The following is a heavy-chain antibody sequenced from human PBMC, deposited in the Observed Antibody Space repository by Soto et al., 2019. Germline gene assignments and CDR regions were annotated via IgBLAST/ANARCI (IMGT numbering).Heavy chain of an antibody. J-gene: IGHJ6*03. Sequence: SETLSLTCTVSGGSISSGGYYWSWIRQHPGKGLEWIGYIYYSGSTYYNPSLKSRVTISVDTSKNQFSLKLSSVTAADTAVYYCARDDRRAARPSYYYYMDVWGKGTTVTVSS. CDR2: IYYSGST. CDR1: GGSISSGGYY. V-gene: IGHV4-31*03. D-gene: IGHD6-6*01. CDR3: ARDDRRAARPSYYYYMDV.